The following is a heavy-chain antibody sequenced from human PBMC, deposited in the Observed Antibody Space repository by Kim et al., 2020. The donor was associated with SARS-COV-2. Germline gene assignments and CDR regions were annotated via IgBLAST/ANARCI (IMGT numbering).Heavy chain of an antibody. CDR3: ARDRYYYGSGSYYNNWFDP. CDR2: TYYRSKWYN. D-gene: IGHD3-10*01. CDR1: GDSVSSNSAA. Sequence: SQTLSLTCAISGDSVSSNSAAWNWIRQSPSRGLEWLGRTYYRSKWYNDYAVSVKSRITINPDTSKNQFSLQLNSVTPEDTAVYYCARDRYYYGSGSYYNNWFDPWGQGTLVTVSS. V-gene: IGHV6-1*01. J-gene: IGHJ5*02.